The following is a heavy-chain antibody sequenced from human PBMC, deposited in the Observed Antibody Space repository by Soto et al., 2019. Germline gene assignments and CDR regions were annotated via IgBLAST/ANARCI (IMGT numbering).Heavy chain of an antibody. CDR3: AREVEELDYSSSSDAFDI. J-gene: IGHJ3*02. D-gene: IGHD6-6*01. CDR1: GGSISSGDYY. V-gene: IGHV4-30-4*01. CDR2: IYYSGTT. Sequence: SETVSLTCTVSGGSISSGDYYWSWVRQPPGKGLEWIAYIYYSGTTYYNPSLKSRVTMSRDTSKNQFSLKLESVTAADTAVYYCAREVEELDYSSSSDAFDIWGQGTMVT.